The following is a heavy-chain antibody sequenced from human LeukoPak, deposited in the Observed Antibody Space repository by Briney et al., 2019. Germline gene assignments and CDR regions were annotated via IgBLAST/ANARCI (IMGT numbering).Heavy chain of an antibody. V-gene: IGHV3-23*01. D-gene: IGHD3-10*01. CDR3: ARAPVWFGEKYFDY. CDR1: GFTFSSYA. J-gene: IGHJ4*02. Sequence: GGSLRLSCAVSGFTFSSYAMSWVRQAPGKGLEWVSTISGSVASTYYADSVKGRFTISRDNSKNTLYLQMNSLRADDTAVYYCARAPVWFGEKYFDYWGQGTLVTVSS. CDR2: ISGSVAST.